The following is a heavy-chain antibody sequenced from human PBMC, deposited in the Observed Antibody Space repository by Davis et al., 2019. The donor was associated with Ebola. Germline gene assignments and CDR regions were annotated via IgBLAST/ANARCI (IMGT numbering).Heavy chain of an antibody. J-gene: IGHJ4*02. CDR3: TTGARSLDY. CDR1: GFTFSSYW. Sequence: GESLKISCAASGFTFSSYWMSWVRQAPGKGLEWVGRIKSKTDGGTTDYAAPVKGRFTISRDDSKNTLYLQMNSLKTEDTAVYYCTTGARSLDYWGQGTLVTVSS. D-gene: IGHD6-6*01. V-gene: IGHV3-15*01. CDR2: IKSKTDGGTT.